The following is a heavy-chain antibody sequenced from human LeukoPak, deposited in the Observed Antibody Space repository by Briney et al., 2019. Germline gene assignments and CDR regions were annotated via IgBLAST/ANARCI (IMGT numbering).Heavy chain of an antibody. J-gene: IGHJ4*02. CDR3: ARVQPYYDFWSGYQYYFDY. Sequence: PGGSLRLSCEASGFSFSEYEMNWVRQVPGKGLEWVANIKQDGSEKYYVDSVKGRFTISRDNAKNSLYLQMNSLRAEDTAVYYCARVQPYYDFWSGYQYYFDYWGQGTLVTVSS. V-gene: IGHV3-7*01. CDR2: IKQDGSEK. CDR1: GFSFSEYE. D-gene: IGHD3-3*01.